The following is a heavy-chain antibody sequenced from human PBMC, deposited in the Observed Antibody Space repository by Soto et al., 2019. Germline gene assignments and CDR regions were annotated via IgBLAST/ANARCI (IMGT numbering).Heavy chain of an antibody. D-gene: IGHD6-6*01. V-gene: IGHV1-2*04. CDR3: ARNIAARPTPLYYYGMDV. CDR1: GYTFTGYY. CDR2: INPNSGGT. J-gene: IGHJ6*02. Sequence: ASVKVSCKASGYTFTGYYMHWVRQAPGQGLEWMGWINPNSGGTNYAQKFQGWVTMTRDTSISTAYMELSRLRSDDTAVYYCARNIAARPTPLYYYGMDVWGQGTTVTVSS.